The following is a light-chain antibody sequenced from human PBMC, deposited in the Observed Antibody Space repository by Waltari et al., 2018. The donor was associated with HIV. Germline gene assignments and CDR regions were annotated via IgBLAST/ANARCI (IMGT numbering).Light chain of an antibody. Sequence: ELVMTQSPATLSVSPGARARLSCRASQSVSSNLAWYQQRPGQAPRLLIYGASTRATGVPARFSGSGSGTEFTLTISSLQSEDFAVYYCQQYNNWPPIFTFGPGTKVDIK. CDR2: GAS. J-gene: IGKJ3*01. V-gene: IGKV3-15*01. CDR1: QSVSSN. CDR3: QQYNNWPPIFT.